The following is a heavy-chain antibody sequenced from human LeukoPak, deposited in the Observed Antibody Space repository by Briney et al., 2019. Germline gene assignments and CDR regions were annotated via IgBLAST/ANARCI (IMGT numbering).Heavy chain of an antibody. Sequence: PGRSLRLSCAASGFTFSSYGMHWVRQAPGKGLKWVAVISYDGSNKYYADSVKGRFTISRDNSKNTLYLQMNSLGAEDTAVYYCAKFPAAWAFDIWGQGTMVTVSS. CDR1: GFTFSSYG. V-gene: IGHV3-30*18. CDR3: AKFPAAWAFDI. J-gene: IGHJ3*02. CDR2: ISYDGSNK. D-gene: IGHD6-25*01.